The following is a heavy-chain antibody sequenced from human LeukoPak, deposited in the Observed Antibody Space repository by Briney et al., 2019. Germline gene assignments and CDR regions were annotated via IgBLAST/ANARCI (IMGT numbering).Heavy chain of an antibody. Sequence: SVKVSCKACGGTFSSYAISWVRQAPGQGLEGMGGIIPIFGTANSAQKFRGRVTIITDESTTPDYMERGSLGPEGTAVYYSASLSKDYGDYVESGSSLFDPWGQGTLVTVSS. CDR2: IIPIFGTA. V-gene: IGHV1-69*05. CDR1: GGTFSSYA. CDR3: ASLSKDYGDYVESGSSLFDP. J-gene: IGHJ5*02. D-gene: IGHD4-17*01.